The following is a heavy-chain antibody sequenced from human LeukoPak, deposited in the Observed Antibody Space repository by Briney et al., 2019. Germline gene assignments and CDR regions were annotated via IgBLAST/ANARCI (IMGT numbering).Heavy chain of an antibody. CDR3: AKVSIAVTTGNPYYYGMDV. D-gene: IGHD6-19*01. CDR2: ISGSGGST. V-gene: IGHV3-23*01. Sequence: GGSLRLSCAASGFTFSSYAMSWVRQAPGKGLEWVSAISGSGGSTYCADSVKGRFTISRDNSKNTLYLQMNSLRAEDTAVYCCAKVSIAVTTGNPYYYGMDVWGQGTTVTVSS. CDR1: GFTFSSYA. J-gene: IGHJ6*02.